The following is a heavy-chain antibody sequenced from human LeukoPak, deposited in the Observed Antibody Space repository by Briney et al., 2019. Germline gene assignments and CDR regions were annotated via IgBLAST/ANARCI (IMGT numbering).Heavy chain of an antibody. V-gene: IGHV3-11*06. Sequence: GGSLRLSCAASGSTFSDYYMSWIRQAPGKGLEWVSYISSSSSYTNYADSVKGRFTISRDNAKNSLYLQMNSLRAEDTAVYYCARDRSGYLSFDYWGQGTLVTVSS. CDR2: ISSSSSYT. D-gene: IGHD5-12*01. CDR1: GSTFSDYY. CDR3: ARDRSGYLSFDY. J-gene: IGHJ4*02.